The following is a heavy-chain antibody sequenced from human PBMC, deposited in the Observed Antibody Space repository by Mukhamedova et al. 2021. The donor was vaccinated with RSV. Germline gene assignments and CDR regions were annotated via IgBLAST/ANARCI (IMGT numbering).Heavy chain of an antibody. Sequence: IRQPAGKGLEWIGRVYTSGSTNFHPSLKSRVAISVDTSKNQFSLILSSVTAADTAVYYCARAIDSSGYTYGLAYWGPGTPVTVS. J-gene: IGHJ4*02. CDR2: VYTSGST. CDR3: ARAIDSSGYTYGLAY. D-gene: IGHD3-22*01. V-gene: IGHV4-61*02.